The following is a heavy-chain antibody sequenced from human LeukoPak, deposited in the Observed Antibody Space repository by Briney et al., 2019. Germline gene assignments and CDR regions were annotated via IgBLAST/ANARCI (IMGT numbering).Heavy chain of an antibody. Sequence: MASETLSLTCTVSGGSVSSNSNYWSWIRQPPGKGLEWIGYNTYFGSASYNPSLKSRVTISVDTSKNQFSLELSSVTAADTAVYYCARGDSSSWSLFDYWGQGTLVTVSS. V-gene: IGHV4-61*01. D-gene: IGHD6-13*01. J-gene: IGHJ4*02. CDR2: NTYFGSA. CDR1: GGSVSSNSNY. CDR3: ARGDSSSWSLFDY.